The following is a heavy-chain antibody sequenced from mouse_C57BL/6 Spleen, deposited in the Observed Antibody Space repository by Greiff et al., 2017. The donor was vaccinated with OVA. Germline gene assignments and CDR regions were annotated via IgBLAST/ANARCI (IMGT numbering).Heavy chain of an antibody. CDR1: GYTFTSYG. J-gene: IGHJ2*01. D-gene: IGHD1-1*01. Sequence: EVQLVESGAELVRPGSSVKMSCKTSGYTFTSYGINWVKQRPGQGLEWIGYIYIGNGYTEYNEKFKGKATLTSDTSSSTAYMQLSSLTSEDSAIYFCARSGYYGSSYNSYFDYWGQGTTLTVSS. V-gene: IGHV1-58*01. CDR2: IYIGNGYT. CDR3: ARSGYYGSSYNSYFDY.